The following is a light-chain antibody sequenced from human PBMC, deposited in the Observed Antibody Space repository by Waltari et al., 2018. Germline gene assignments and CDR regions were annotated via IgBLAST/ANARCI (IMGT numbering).Light chain of an antibody. CDR2: GAS. J-gene: IGKJ2*03. CDR1: QGISTY. V-gene: IGKV1-9*01. CDR3: QQLNAYPPYS. Sequence: DIQLTQSPSVLPTFVGDRVTITCRASQGISTYLAWYQQKPGKAPKLLIYGASTLRSGVPSRFSGSGSGTEFTLTISSLQPEDFATYYCQQLNAYPPYSFGQGTKLEIK.